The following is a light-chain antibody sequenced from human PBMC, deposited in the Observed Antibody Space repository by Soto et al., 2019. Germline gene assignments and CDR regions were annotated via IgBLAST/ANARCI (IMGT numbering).Light chain of an antibody. J-gene: IGKJ1*01. V-gene: IGKV1-39*01. CDR3: QHIYSPPT. CDR2: TAS. Sequence: DIQLTQSPSSLSASVGDRVTITCRARERITGNLNWYQQRQGKAPKLLIYTASSLQSEVPSRFSGSGSGTDYTLTITGLQPEDFATYFCQHIYSPPTFGRGTKVEIK. CDR1: ERITGN.